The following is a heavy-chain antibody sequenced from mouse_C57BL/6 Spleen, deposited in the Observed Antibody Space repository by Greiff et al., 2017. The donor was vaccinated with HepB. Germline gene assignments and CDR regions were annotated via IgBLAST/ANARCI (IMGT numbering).Heavy chain of an antibody. CDR2: ISSGGSYT. D-gene: IGHD2-3*01. CDR3: ARPDGYYGGFAY. CDR1: GFTFSSYG. Sequence: EVQLVESGGDLVKPGGSLKLSCAASGFTFSSYGMSWVRQTPDKRLEWVATISSGGSYTYYPDSVKGRFTISRDNAKNTLYLQMSSLKSEDTAMYYCARPDGYYGGFAYWGQGTLVTVSA. V-gene: IGHV5-6*01. J-gene: IGHJ3*01.